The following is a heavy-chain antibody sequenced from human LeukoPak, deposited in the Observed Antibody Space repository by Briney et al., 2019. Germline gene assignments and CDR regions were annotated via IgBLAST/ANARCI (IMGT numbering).Heavy chain of an antibody. CDR1: GFTFSNAW. Sequence: GGSLRLSCAASGFTFSNAWMSWVRQAPGEGLEWVSLIYSGGKTSYADSVKGRFTISRDNSRNTLYLQMNSLSAEDTAVYYCARDRVNWNDVGGLFDYWGQGTLVTVSS. D-gene: IGHD1-1*01. V-gene: IGHV3-53*01. J-gene: IGHJ4*02. CDR2: IYSGGKT. CDR3: ARDRVNWNDVGGLFDY.